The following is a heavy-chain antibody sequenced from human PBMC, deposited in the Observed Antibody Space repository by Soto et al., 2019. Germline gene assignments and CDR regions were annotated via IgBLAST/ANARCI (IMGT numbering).Heavy chain of an antibody. CDR2: INSDGSST. CDR1: GFTFSSYW. V-gene: IGHV3-74*01. D-gene: IGHD6-13*01. J-gene: IGHJ3*02. CDR3: ARAKGGQQLGAFDI. Sequence: PGGSLRLSCAASGFTFSSYWMHWARQAPGKGMVWVSRINSDGSSTSYADSVKGRFTISRDNAKNTLYLQMNSLRAEDTAVYYCARAKGGQQLGAFDIWGQGTMVTVSS.